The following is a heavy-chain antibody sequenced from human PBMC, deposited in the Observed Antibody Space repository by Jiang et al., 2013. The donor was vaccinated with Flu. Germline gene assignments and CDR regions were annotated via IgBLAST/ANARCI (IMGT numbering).Heavy chain of an antibody. Sequence: QASGQGLEWMGWMNPNSGNTGYSQKFQGRVTMTRITSTSTAYMELSSLSSEDTAVYYCARAPLDRPEDIVVVPAAIYYYYYGMDVWGQGTTVTVSS. V-gene: IGHV1-8*01. CDR2: MNPNSGNT. J-gene: IGHJ6*02. CDR3: ARAPLDRPEDIVVVPAAIYYYYYGMDV. D-gene: IGHD2-2*02.